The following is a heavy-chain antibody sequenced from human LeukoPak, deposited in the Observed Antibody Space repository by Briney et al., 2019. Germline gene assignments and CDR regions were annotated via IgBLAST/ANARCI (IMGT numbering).Heavy chain of an antibody. CDR3: ARIGAENTIFGVVHGVYFDY. D-gene: IGHD3-3*01. CDR2: ISSSSSYI. V-gene: IGHV3-21*01. J-gene: IGHJ4*02. CDR1: GFTFSSYS. Sequence: GGSLRLSCAASGFTFSSYSMNWVRQAPGKGLEWVSSISSSSSYIYYADSVKGRFTISRDNAKNSLYLQMNSLRAEDTAVYYCARIGAENTIFGVVHGVYFDYWGQGTLVTVSS.